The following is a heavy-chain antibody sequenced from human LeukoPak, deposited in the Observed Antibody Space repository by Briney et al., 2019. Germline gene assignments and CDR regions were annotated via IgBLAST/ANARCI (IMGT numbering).Heavy chain of an antibody. CDR1: GGSISSSSYY. CDR2: IYYSGST. D-gene: IGHD3-22*01. V-gene: IGHV4-39*07. CDR3: ARGGYYYDTSGYVEYFQH. Sequence: PSETLSLTCTVSGGSISSSSYYWGWIRQPPGKGLEWIGSIYYSGSTSYNPSLKSRVSISIDTSKNQFSLKLRSVTAADTAVYYCARGGYYYDTSGYVEYFQHWGQGTLVSVSS. J-gene: IGHJ1*01.